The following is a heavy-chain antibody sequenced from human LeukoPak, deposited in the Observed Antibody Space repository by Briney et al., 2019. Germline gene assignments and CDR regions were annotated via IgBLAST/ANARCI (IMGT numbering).Heavy chain of an antibody. Sequence: SETLSLTCAVYGGSFSNYYWNWIRQPPGKGLEWIGEFNHNASINYNPSLKSRVTISLDTSKNQFSLKLNSVTAADTAVYYCARGRHPRTLRGLYWGYFFDSWGQGTLVTVSS. CDR2: FNHNASI. J-gene: IGHJ4*02. D-gene: IGHD4-17*01. CDR3: ARGRHPRTLRGLYWGYFFDS. CDR1: GGSFSNYY. V-gene: IGHV4-34*01.